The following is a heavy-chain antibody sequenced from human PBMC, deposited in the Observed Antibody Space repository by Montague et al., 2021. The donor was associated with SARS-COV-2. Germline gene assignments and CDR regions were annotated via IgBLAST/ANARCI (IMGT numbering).Heavy chain of an antibody. J-gene: IGHJ5*02. Sequence: SETLSLTCTVSGGSISSHYWTWIRQPPGKGLEYIGYIYHSGSTNYNPSLKSRVSISVDTSKNQFSLKLRSVTAADTAVYYCARGLESYGSGRHHFDPWGQGTLVAVSS. CDR3: ARGLESYGSGRHHFDP. D-gene: IGHD3-10*01. CDR1: GGSISSHY. V-gene: IGHV4-59*11. CDR2: IYHSGST.